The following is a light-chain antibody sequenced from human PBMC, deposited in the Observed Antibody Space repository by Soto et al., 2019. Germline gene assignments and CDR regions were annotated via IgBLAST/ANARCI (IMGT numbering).Light chain of an antibody. Sequence: DVVMTQSPLSLPVTLGQPASISCRSSHSLVYSDGNTYLNRFQQRPGQSPRRLFYKVSDRDTGVPDRYGGSGSVTDYTLKISRVEAEYVGVYSCMQATDWSWPFGQGTKREIK. CDR1: HSLVYSDGNTY. V-gene: IGKV2-30*01. CDR3: MQATDWSWP. J-gene: IGKJ1*01. CDR2: KVS.